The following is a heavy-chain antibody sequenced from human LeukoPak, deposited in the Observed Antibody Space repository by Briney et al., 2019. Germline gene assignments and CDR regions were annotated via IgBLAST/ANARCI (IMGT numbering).Heavy chain of an antibody. V-gene: IGHV3-15*01. CDR1: GFAFSNAW. J-gene: IGHJ4*02. CDR3: TSDDPVNRS. CDR2: IKSKTNGETT. Sequence: KPGGSLRLSYAASGFAFSNAWMSWVRQAPGKGLEWVGRIKSKTNGETTDYAAPLKGRFTISRDDSKNTLFLQVNTLKTEDTAMYYCTSDDPVNRSWGQGTLVTVSS.